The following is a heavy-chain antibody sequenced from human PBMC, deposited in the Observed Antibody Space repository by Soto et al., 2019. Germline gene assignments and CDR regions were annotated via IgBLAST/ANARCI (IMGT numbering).Heavy chain of an antibody. CDR1: GYNFTSYY. D-gene: IGHD3-3*01. CDR2: IDPSGGST. CDR3: ARDLTGGPTYYDFWSGYSPVDY. V-gene: IGHV1-46*03. Sequence: VSCKASGYNFTSYYMHWVRQAPGQGLEWMGIIDPSGGSTSYAQKFQGRVSMTRDTSTSTVYMDLSSLRSEDTAVYYCARDLTGGPTYYDFWSGYSPVDYWGLGTLVTVSS. J-gene: IGHJ4*02.